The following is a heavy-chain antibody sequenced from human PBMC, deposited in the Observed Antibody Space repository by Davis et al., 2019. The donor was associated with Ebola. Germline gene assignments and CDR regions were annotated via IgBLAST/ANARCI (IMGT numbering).Heavy chain of an antibody. J-gene: IGHJ4*02. V-gene: IGHV3-73*01. D-gene: IGHD6-13*01. CDR2: IRSKANSYAT. Sequence: PGGSLRLSCAASGFTFSGSAMHWVRQASGKGLEWVGRIRSKANSYATAYAASVKGRFTISRDDSKNTAYLQMNSLKTEDTAVYYCTPLTYSSSGDYWGQGTLVTVSS. CDR3: TPLTYSSSGDY. CDR1: GFTFSGSA.